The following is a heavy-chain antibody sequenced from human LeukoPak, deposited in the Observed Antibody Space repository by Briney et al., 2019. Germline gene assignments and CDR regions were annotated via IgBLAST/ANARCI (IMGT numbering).Heavy chain of an antibody. CDR2: ISGSGSTA. Sequence: GGSLRLSCGVSGFTFSNYEMNWVAQAPGKALEGVSYISGSGSTAYYADSVRGRFTISRDNTTNTLDLQKGSLRADDTAVYYCVRGTGYWGQGTLVTVSS. J-gene: IGHJ4*02. CDR1: GFTFSNYE. CDR3: VRGTGY. V-gene: IGHV3-48*03.